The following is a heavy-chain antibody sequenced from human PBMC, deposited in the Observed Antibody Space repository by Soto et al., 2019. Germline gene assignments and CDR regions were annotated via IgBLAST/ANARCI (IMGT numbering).Heavy chain of an antibody. CDR2: IYYGGST. J-gene: IGHJ5*02. D-gene: IGHD3-10*01. Sequence: PSETLSLTCTVSGGSISSYYWSWIRQPPGKGLEWIGYIYYGGSTNYNPSLKSRVTISVDTSKNQFSLKLSSVTAADTAVYYCARDYGSGSYLGFEPWGQGTLVTVSS. V-gene: IGHV4-59*01. CDR1: GGSISSYY. CDR3: ARDYGSGSYLGFEP.